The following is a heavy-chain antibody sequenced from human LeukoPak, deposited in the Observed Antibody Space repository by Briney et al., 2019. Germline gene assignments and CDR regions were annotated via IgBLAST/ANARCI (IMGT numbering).Heavy chain of an antibody. CDR2: ISDNGGST. CDR1: GFTFSSSA. V-gene: IGHV3-23*01. D-gene: IGHD3-16*02. J-gene: IGHJ4*02. CDR3: AKTIVIPIALGVFDY. Sequence: GGSLRLSCAASGFTFSSSAMSWVRQAPGKGLEWVSTISDNGGSTYYADSVKGRFTISRDNSKNTLYLQMNSVRAEDTAIYYCAKTIVIPIALGVFDYWGEGTLVTVSS.